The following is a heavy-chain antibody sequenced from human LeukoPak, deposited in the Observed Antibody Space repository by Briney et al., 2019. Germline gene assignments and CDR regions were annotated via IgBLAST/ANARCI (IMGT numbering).Heavy chain of an antibody. V-gene: IGHV3-23*01. CDR2: ISGSGGST. CDR3: AKSGYYDSSGYYSWEWWDY. D-gene: IGHD3-22*01. CDR1: GFTFSSYA. J-gene: IGHJ4*02. Sequence: PGGSLRLSCAASGFTFSSYAMSWVRQAPGKGLEWVSAISGSGGSTYYADSVKGRFTISRDNSKNTLYLQMNSLRAEDTAVYYCAKSGYYDSSGYYSWEWWDYWGQGTLVTVSS.